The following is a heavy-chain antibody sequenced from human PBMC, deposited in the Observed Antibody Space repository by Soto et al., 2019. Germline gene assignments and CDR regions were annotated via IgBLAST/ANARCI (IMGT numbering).Heavy chain of an antibody. CDR1: GGSFSGYY. V-gene: IGHV4-34*01. CDR3: ARDRRYSITMVRGVNRWFDP. D-gene: IGHD3-10*01. J-gene: IGHJ5*02. CDR2: INHSGGT. Sequence: SETLSLTCAVYGGSFSGYYWSWIRQPPGKGLEWIGEINHSGGTNYNPSLKSRVTISVDTSKNQFSLKLSSVTAADTAVYYCARDRRYSITMVRGVNRWFDPWGQRTLVTVSS.